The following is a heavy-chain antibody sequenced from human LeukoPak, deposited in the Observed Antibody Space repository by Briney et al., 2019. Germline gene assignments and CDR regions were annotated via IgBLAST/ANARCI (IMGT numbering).Heavy chain of an antibody. D-gene: IGHD5-12*01. CDR2: INPNSGGT. CDR3: ARVRSMGYDAFDI. J-gene: IGHJ3*02. Sequence: ASVKVSCKASGYTFTGYYMHWVRQAPGRGLEWMGWINPNSGGTNYAQKFQGRVTMTRDTSISTAYMELSRLRSDDTAVYYCARVRSMGYDAFDIWGQGTMVTVSS. V-gene: IGHV1-2*02. CDR1: GYTFTGYY.